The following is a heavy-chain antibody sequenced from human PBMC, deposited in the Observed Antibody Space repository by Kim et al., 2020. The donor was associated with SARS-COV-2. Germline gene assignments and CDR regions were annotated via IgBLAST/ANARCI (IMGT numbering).Heavy chain of an antibody. J-gene: IGHJ6*02. V-gene: IGHV5-10-1*01. CDR3: ARMELQEGYGMDV. D-gene: IGHD1-7*01. Sequence: YSPSFQGHVTISADKSISTAYLQWSSLKASDTAMYYCARMELQEGYGMDVWGQGTTVTVSS.